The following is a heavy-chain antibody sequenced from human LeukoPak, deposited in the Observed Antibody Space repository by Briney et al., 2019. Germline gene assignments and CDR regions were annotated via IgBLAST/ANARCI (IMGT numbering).Heavy chain of an antibody. J-gene: IGHJ3*02. V-gene: IGHV3-48*03. Sequence: PGGSLRLSCAASGFTFRSYEMNWVRQAPGKGLEWVSYISSSSSTIYYADSVKGRFTISRDNSKNTLYLQMNSLRAEDTAVYYCAIPWHIVVVTARGEDDAFDIWGQGTMVTVSS. CDR1: GFTFRSYE. CDR2: ISSSSSTI. CDR3: AIPWHIVVVTARGEDDAFDI. D-gene: IGHD2-21*02.